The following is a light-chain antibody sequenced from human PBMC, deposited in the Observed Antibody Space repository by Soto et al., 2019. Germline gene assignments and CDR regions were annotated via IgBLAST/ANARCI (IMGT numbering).Light chain of an antibody. Sequence: QSALTQPASVSGSPGQSITISCTGTSSDVGGYNYVSWYQQHPGKAPKLMISEVSNRPSGVSNRFSGSKSGNTASLTISGLHAEDEHDYYCSSYTSNRFYVSGTGTKVTV. CDR2: EVS. CDR3: SSYTSNRFYV. CDR1: SSDVGGYNY. J-gene: IGLJ1*01. V-gene: IGLV2-14*01.